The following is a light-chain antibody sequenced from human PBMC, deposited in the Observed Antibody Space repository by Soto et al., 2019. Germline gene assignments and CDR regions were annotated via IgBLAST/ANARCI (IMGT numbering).Light chain of an antibody. CDR3: QSYDSSLSGSEV. V-gene: IGLV1-40*01. CDR2: GNG. Sequence: QPVLTQPPSVSGAPGQRVTISCTGSSSNIGAGHDVHWYQHLPGTAPKLLIYGNGNRPSGVPDRFSGSKSGTLASLAITGLQAEDEADYYCQSYDSSLSGSEVFGTGTKVTVL. J-gene: IGLJ1*01. CDR1: SSNIGAGHD.